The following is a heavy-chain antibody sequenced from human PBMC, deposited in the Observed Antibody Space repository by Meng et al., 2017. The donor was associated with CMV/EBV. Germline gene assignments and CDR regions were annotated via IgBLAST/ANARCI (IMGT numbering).Heavy chain of an antibody. J-gene: IGHJ6*02. D-gene: IGHD6-19*01. V-gene: IGHV4-34*01. CDR2: INHSGST. CDR1: GGSFSGYY. Sequence: SETLSLTCAVYGGSFSGYYRSWIRQPPGKGLEWIGEINHSGSTNYNPSLKSRVTISVDTSKNQFSLKLSSVTAADTAVYYCARGYSSSSVRYSSGWYGSYYYYGMDVWGQGTTVTVSS. CDR3: ARGYSSSSVRYSSGWYGSYYYYGMDV.